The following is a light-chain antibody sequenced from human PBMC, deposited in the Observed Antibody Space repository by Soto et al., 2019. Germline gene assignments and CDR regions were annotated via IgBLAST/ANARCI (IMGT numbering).Light chain of an antibody. CDR2: EVN. CDR3: SSYTSTTTLYV. J-gene: IGLJ1*01. CDR1: SGDIGTYNY. V-gene: IGLV2-14*01. Sequence: QSVLTQPASVSGSPGQSITISCAGTSGDIGTYNYVSWYQQHPGEAPKLLICEVNKRPSGVSNRFSGSKSGTTASLTISGLQAEDEADYYCSSYTSTTTLYVFGTGTKVT.